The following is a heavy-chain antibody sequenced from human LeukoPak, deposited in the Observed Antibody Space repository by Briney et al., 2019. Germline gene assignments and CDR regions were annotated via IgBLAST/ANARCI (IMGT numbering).Heavy chain of an antibody. CDR2: IGAYNGNT. J-gene: IGHJ3*02. Sequence: ASVKVSCKASGYTFPRYGVSWVRLAPGQGLEWMAWIGAYNGNTDYAQNFQGRATMTTDTSTSTAYMELRSLRSDDTAVYYCARARYLTGSRDDAFDIWGQGTVVTVSS. V-gene: IGHV1-18*01. CDR3: ARARYLTGSRDDAFDI. CDR1: GYTFPRYG. D-gene: IGHD1-26*01.